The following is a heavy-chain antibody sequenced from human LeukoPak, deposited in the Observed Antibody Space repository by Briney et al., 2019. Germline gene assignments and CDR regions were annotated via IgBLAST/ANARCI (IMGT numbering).Heavy chain of an antibody. Sequence: GGSLRLSCAASGFTFSDYYMSWIRQAPGKGLEWVSYISSSSSYTNYADSVKGRFTISRDNAKNSLYLQMNSLRAEDTAVYYCARGPYSSNWYVDYWGQGTLVTVAS. CDR2: ISSSSSYT. CDR1: GFTFSDYY. V-gene: IGHV3-11*06. J-gene: IGHJ4*02. CDR3: ARGPYSSNWYVDY. D-gene: IGHD6-13*01.